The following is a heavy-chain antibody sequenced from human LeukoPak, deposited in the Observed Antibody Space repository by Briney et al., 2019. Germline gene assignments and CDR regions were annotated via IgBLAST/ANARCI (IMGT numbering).Heavy chain of an antibody. V-gene: IGHV4-59*12. CDR1: GGSISSYY. D-gene: IGHD5-18*01. Sequence: KTSETLSLTCTVSGGSISSYYWSWIRQPPGKGLEWIGYIYYSGSTNYNPSLKSRVTISVDTSKNQFSLKLSSVTAADTAVYYCARVDVDTAMANFDYWGQGTLVTVSS. J-gene: IGHJ4*02. CDR2: IYYSGST. CDR3: ARVDVDTAMANFDY.